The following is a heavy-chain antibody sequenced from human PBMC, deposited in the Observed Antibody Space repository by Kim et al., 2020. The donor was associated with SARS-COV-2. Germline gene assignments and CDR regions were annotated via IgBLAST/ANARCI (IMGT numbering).Heavy chain of an antibody. CDR3: ARDMFSSPYSNSWYYFDS. CDR2: INHSGST. D-gene: IGHD6-13*01. J-gene: IGHJ4*02. Sequence: SETLSLTCGVSDPYISNPNWWSWVRQPPGKGLEWIGEINHSGSTNYNPSLKSRVTVSVDKSKSQFSLKLTSVTAADTAVYYCARDMFSSPYSNSWYYFDSWGQGALVTVSS. CDR1: DPYISNPNW. V-gene: IGHV4-4*02.